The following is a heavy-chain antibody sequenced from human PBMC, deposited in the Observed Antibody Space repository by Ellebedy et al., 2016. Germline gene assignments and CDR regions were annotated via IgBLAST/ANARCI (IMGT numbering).Heavy chain of an antibody. V-gene: IGHV1-46*01. D-gene: IGHD3-22*01. Sequence: ASVKVSCXASGYTFSSYYMYWVRQAPGQGPEWMGIINPMGGSTSYAQKFQGRVTMTRDTSTSTVYMELSSLRSEDTAVYYCARDIRYYDSSGYSHFDYWGQGTLVTVSS. J-gene: IGHJ4*02. CDR2: INPMGGST. CDR1: GYTFSSYY. CDR3: ARDIRYYDSSGYSHFDY.